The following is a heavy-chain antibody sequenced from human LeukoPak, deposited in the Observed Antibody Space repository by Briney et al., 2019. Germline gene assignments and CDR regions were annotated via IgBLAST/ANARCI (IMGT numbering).Heavy chain of an antibody. CDR3: ARDYYDYVWGSSDY. CDR2: IYASGST. D-gene: IGHD3-16*01. V-gene: IGHV4-4*07. J-gene: IGHJ4*02. Sequence: SETLSLTCTVSDGSISSDYWSWIRQPAGKGLEWIGRIYASGSTNYNPSLKSRVTMSIDTSKNQFSLKLISVTAADTAVYYCARDYYDYVWGSSDYWGQGTLVTVSS. CDR1: DGSISSDY.